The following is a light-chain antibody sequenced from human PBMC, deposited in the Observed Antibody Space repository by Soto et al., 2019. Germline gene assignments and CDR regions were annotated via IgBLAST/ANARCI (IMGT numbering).Light chain of an antibody. CDR3: ASYAGSNMGV. J-gene: IGLJ7*01. CDR1: SSDVGGYKF. Sequence: QSVLTQPPSASGSPGQSVTISCTGTSSDVGGYKFVSWYQQHPGKAPKLIIYEVTQRPSGVPDRFSASKSGDTASLTVSGLRAEDEADYYCASYAGSNMGVFGSGTQLTVL. CDR2: EVT. V-gene: IGLV2-8*01.